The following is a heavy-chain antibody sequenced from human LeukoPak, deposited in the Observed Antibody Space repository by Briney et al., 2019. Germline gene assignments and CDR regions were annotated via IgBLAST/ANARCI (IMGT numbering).Heavy chain of an antibody. J-gene: IGHJ4*02. CDR2: ISYDGSNK. Sequence: PGGSLRLSCAASGFTFSSYAMHWVRQAPGKGLEWVAVISYDGSNKYYADSVKGRFTISRDNSKDTLYLQMNSLRAEDTAVYYCATHDYGGNSLDYWGQGTLVTVSS. CDR3: ATHDYGGNSLDY. D-gene: IGHD4-23*01. V-gene: IGHV3-30-3*01. CDR1: GFTFSSYA.